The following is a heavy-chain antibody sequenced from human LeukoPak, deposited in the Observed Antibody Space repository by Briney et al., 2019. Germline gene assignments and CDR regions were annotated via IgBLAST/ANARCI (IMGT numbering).Heavy chain of an antibody. CDR2: INGRGGST. V-gene: IGHV3-23*01. D-gene: IGHD3-16*01. CDR1: GFTFSNYA. J-gene: IGHJ4*02. Sequence: GGSLRLSCAASGFTFSNYAMSWVRQAPGKGLEWVSSINGRGGSTYYADSVKGRFTISRDNSKNTLYLQMNSLRAEDTAIYYCVRGGRGERPNYWGQGTLVTVSS. CDR3: VRGGRGERPNY.